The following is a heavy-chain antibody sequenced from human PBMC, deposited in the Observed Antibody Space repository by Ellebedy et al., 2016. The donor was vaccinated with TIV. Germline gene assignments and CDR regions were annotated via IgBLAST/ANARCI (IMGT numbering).Heavy chain of an antibody. V-gene: IGHV3-20*04. Sequence: PGGSLRLSCAASGFTFEEHGMTWVRQAPGKGLEWVSTINWTGATTGYVDSVKGRFTISRDSAKKSLYLQMNSLRVEDTGFYYCARGLREAAGLDSWGQGTLVIVSS. CDR3: ARGLREAAGLDS. D-gene: IGHD6-25*01. CDR2: INWTGATT. CDR1: GFTFEEHG. J-gene: IGHJ4*02.